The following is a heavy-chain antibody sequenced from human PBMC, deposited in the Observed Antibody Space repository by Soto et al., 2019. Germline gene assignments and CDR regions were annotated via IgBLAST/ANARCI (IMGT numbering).Heavy chain of an antibody. J-gene: IGHJ6*03. CDR3: ASLRDRNHYYYYMDV. Sequence: QVQLGQLGVKGKKPGSSVKVSCKVSGGTFTSYTISGVRQAPGQGLEWMGGIIPILGIATSAQKFQGRVTITADKSTSTAYMELSSLRSEDTAVYYCASLRDRNHYYYYMDVWGKGTTVTVSS. CDR2: IIPILGIA. D-gene: IGHD1-1*01. V-gene: IGHV1-69*02. CDR1: GGTFTSYT.